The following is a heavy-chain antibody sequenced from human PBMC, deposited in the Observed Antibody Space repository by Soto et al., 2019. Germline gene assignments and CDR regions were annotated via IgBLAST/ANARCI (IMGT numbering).Heavy chain of an antibody. Sequence: SETLSLTSTVSGGSISSGDYYWSWIRQPPGKGLEWIGYIYYSGSTYYNPSLKSRVTISVDTSKNQFSLKLSSVTAADTAVYYCARTLYDSSGGSPDYYFDYWGQGTLVTVSS. CDR2: IYYSGST. J-gene: IGHJ4*02. D-gene: IGHD3-22*01. CDR1: GGSISSGDYY. V-gene: IGHV4-30-4*01. CDR3: ARTLYDSSGGSPDYYFDY.